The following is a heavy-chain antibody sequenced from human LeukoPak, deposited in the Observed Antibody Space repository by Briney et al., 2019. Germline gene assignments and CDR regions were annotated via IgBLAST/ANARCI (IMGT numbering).Heavy chain of an antibody. CDR3: ARGTYSSSWYGGFDY. CDR1: GYTFTSYD. J-gene: IGHJ4*02. D-gene: IGHD6-13*01. V-gene: IGHV1-8*03. Sequence: ASVKVSCTASGYTFTSYDINWVRQATGQGLEWMGWMNPNSGNTGYAQKFQGRVTITRNTSISTAYMELRSLRSEDTAVYYCARGTYSSSWYGGFDYWGQGTLVTVSS. CDR2: MNPNSGNT.